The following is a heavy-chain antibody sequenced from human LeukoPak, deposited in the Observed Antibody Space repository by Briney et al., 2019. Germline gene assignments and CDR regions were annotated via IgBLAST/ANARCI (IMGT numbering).Heavy chain of an antibody. V-gene: IGHV1-2*02. D-gene: IGHD1-1*01. CDR1: GYTFTAYY. CDR3: LRDVHNWNDDY. Sequence: VASVKVSCKASGYTFTAYYIHWVRQAPGQGLEWMGWINPKNGDTLYPQKFQGRVTLTRDTSISTAYMDLSRLISDDTAVYYCLRDVHNWNDDYWGQGALVTVSS. CDR2: INPKNGDT. J-gene: IGHJ4*02.